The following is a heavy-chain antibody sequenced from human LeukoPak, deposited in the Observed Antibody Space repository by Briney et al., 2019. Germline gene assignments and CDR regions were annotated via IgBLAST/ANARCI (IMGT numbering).Heavy chain of an antibody. Sequence: SETLSLTCAVSGYSISSGYYWGWIREPPGKGLEWTGSIYHSGSTYYNPSLKSRVTISVDTSKNQFSLKLSSVTAADTAVYYCARHADYDFWSGYSAGNGDWFDPWGQGTLVTVSS. J-gene: IGHJ5*02. CDR2: IYHSGST. CDR1: GYSISSGYY. V-gene: IGHV4-38-2*01. D-gene: IGHD3-3*01. CDR3: ARHADYDFWSGYSAGNGDWFDP.